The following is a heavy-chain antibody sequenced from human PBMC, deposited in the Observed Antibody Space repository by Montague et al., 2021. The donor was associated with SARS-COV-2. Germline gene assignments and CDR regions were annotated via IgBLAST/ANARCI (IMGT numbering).Heavy chain of an antibody. V-gene: IGHV4-59*12. CDR2: TSYSGST. CDR1: GGSISPYY. D-gene: IGHD3-3*01. CDR3: ARWGEYYDSPYYYYAMGV. Sequence: SETLSLTCTVSGGSISPYYWSWIRQSPGKGLECIGYTSYSGSTDYNPSLKSRVTISIDTSKNQFSLKLSSVTAADTAVYYCARWGEYYDSPYYYYAMGVWGQGTTVTVPS. J-gene: IGHJ6*02.